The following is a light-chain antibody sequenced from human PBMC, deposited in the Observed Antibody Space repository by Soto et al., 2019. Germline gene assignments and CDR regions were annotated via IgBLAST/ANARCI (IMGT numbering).Light chain of an antibody. V-gene: IGKV1-39*01. Sequence: DIPMTQSPSSLSASVGDRVTITCRASQGIDNFLNWYQQKPGEAPKVLIYAASSLQTGVPSRFSGSGSGTVFTLTINSLQPEDFATYFCQQSFTNPKTFGQGTEVDIK. CDR1: QGIDNF. J-gene: IGKJ1*01. CDR3: QQSFTNPKT. CDR2: AAS.